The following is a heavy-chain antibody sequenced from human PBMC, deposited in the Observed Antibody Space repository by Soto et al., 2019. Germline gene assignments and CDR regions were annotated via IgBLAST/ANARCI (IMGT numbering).Heavy chain of an antibody. D-gene: IGHD3-9*01. CDR1: GYTFTSYA. Sequence: ASLKVSCKASGYTFTSYAMHWVRQAPGQRLEWMGWINAGNGNTKYSQKFQGRVTITRDTSTSTAYMELNSLRSEDTAVYYCARDHDILTGSDYWGQGTLVTVSS. J-gene: IGHJ4*02. CDR3: ARDHDILTGSDY. V-gene: IGHV1-3*01. CDR2: INAGNGNT.